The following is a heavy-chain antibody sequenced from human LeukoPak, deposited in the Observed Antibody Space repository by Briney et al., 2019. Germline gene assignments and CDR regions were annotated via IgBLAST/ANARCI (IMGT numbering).Heavy chain of an antibody. CDR3: STSQGVVVNYYYGMDV. CDR1: GFTFSSAW. J-gene: IGHJ6*02. CDR2: IKSTTDGGAT. Sequence: KSWGSLRLSCAASGFTFSSAWMSWVRQAPGKGLEWVGRIKSTTDGGATDYAAPVKGRFTISRDDSKNTLYLQMNSLKIEDTAVYYCSTSQGVVVNYYYGMDVWGQGTTVTVSS. V-gene: IGHV3-15*01. D-gene: IGHD2-2*01.